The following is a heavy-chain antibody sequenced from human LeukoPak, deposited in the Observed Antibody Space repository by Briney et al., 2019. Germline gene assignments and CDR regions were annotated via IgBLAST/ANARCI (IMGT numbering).Heavy chain of an antibody. Sequence: ASVKVSCKASGYTFTGYYMHWVRQAPGQGLEWMGWINPNSGGTNYAQKFQGRVTMTRDTSISTAYMELSRLRSDDTAVYYCARETGIEQLVDYWGQGTLVTVSS. J-gene: IGHJ4*02. CDR2: INPNSGGT. CDR1: GYTFTGYY. D-gene: IGHD6-6*01. V-gene: IGHV1-2*02. CDR3: ARETGIEQLVDY.